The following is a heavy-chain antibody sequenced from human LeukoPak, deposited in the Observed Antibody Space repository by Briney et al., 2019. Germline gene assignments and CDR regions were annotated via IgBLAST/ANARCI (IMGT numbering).Heavy chain of an antibody. D-gene: IGHD3-9*01. CDR1: GFTFSSYT. J-gene: IGHJ4*02. Sequence: PGGSLRPSCAASGFTFSSYTMNWVRQAPGKGLEWVSSISSSSSAIYYAASVKGRFTISRDNAKNSLYLQMNSLRDEDTAVYYCARGALRYSDYWGQGTLVTVSS. CDR2: ISSSSSAI. V-gene: IGHV3-48*02. CDR3: ARGALRYSDY.